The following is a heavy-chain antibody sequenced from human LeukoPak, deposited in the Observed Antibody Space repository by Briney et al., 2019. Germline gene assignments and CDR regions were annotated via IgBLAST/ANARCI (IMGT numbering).Heavy chain of an antibody. CDR3: TRDISGGYFNWFDP. Sequence: GRPLRPSCAASGFRLGDYAMHWVRQAPGKGLEWVSGITWNSGDIGYAESVKGRFTVSRDNAKNSLHLQMNSLTYDDTALYYCTRDISGGYFNWFDPWGQGTLVFVSS. V-gene: IGHV3-9*01. CDR1: GFRLGDYA. CDR2: ITWNSGDI. D-gene: IGHD2-15*01. J-gene: IGHJ5*02.